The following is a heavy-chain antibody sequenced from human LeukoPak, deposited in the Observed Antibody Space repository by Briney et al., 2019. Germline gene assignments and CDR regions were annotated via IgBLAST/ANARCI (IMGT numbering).Heavy chain of an antibody. CDR3: ARHRVATIFDY. Sequence: TETLSLTCTVSGGSIRSYYWSGIRQPPGKVLEWIGYIYYSGSTNYNPSLKSRVTISVDTSKNQFSLKLSSVTAADTAVYYCARHRVATIFDYWGQGTLVTVSS. D-gene: IGHD5-12*01. CDR1: GGSIRSYY. V-gene: IGHV4-59*08. J-gene: IGHJ4*02. CDR2: IYYSGST.